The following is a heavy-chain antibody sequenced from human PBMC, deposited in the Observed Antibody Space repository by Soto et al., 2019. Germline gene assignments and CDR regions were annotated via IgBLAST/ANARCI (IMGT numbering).Heavy chain of an antibody. CDR2: TYYRSKWYN. V-gene: IGHV6-1*01. Sequence: SQTLSLTFAISGDSVSSNSAAWNWIRQSPSRGLEWLGRTYYRSKWYNDSADSVRSRITINPDTSKNQLSLQMNSVTPEDTAVYYCARVGTSGWSFGMDVWGQGTTVTVS. D-gene: IGHD6-19*01. J-gene: IGHJ6*02. CDR3: ARVGTSGWSFGMDV. CDR1: GDSVSSNSAA.